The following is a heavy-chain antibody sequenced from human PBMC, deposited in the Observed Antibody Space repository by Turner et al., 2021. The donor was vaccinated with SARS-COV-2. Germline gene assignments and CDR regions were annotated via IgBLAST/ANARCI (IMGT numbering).Heavy chain of an antibody. Sequence: QVQLVESGGGLVQPGRSLDSSCAASGFTFSSYGMHWVRQAPGKGLEWVAVISDDGSNKYYADSVKGRFTISRDNSKNTLYLQMNSLRAEDTAVYYCAKDMEQLVPLFDYWGQGTLVTVSS. J-gene: IGHJ4*02. CDR2: ISDDGSNK. D-gene: IGHD6-13*01. CDR3: AKDMEQLVPLFDY. V-gene: IGHV3-30*18. CDR1: GFTFSSYG.